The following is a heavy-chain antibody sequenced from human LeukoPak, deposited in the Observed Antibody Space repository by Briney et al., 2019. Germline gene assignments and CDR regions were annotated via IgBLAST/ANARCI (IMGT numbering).Heavy chain of an antibody. V-gene: IGHV3-23*01. CDR3: AKDSRRHEFFRVTGRPYYFDY. Sequence: PGGSLRLSCAASGFTFNTYAMSWVRQAPGKGLEWVSSISGSGGSTYYADSVKGRVTISRDNSKNTLYLQMNSLRAEDTAVYYCAKDSRRHEFFRVTGRPYYFDYWGQGTLVTVSS. CDR2: ISGSGGST. CDR1: GFTFNTYA. D-gene: IGHD6-6*01. J-gene: IGHJ4*02.